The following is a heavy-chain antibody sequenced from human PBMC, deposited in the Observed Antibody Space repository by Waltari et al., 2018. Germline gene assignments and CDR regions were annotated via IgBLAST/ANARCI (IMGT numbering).Heavy chain of an antibody. Sequence: QVQLVQSGAEVKKPGASVKVSCKASGYTFTGYYMHWVRQATGQGLEWMGRINPNSGGTNYAQKFQGRVTITTDESTSTAYMELSRLRSEDTAVYYCARDRGRGGYNYEGFDYWGQGTLVTVSS. D-gene: IGHD5-18*01. CDR2: INPNSGGT. V-gene: IGHV1-2*06. CDR1: GYTFTGYY. J-gene: IGHJ4*02. CDR3: ARDRGRGGYNYEGFDY.